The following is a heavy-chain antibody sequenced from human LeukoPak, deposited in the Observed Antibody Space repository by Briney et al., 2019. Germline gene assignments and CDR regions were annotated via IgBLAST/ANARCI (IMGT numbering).Heavy chain of an antibody. CDR2: IYHSGST. V-gene: IGHV4-38-2*02. CDR1: GYSISSGYY. D-gene: IGHD3-3*01. CDR3: AREGFWSGYYDDAFDI. Sequence: SETLSLTCAVSGYSISSGYYWGWIRQPPGKGLEWIGSIYHSGSTYYNPSLKSRVTISVDTSKNQFSLKLSSVTAADTAVYYCAREGFWSGYYDDAFDIWGQGTMVTVSS. J-gene: IGHJ3*02.